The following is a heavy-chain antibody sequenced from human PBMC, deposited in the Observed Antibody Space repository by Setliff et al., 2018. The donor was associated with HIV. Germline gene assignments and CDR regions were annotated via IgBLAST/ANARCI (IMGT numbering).Heavy chain of an antibody. Sequence: GGSLRLSCAASGFTFSNSGMHWVRQAPGKGLEWVTFIRYDESDKDYADSVKGRFTISRDNSRNTLFLQMNSLTTEDTAVYYCANSHDYGDYVWDYWGQGTLVTVSS. CDR1: GFTFSNSG. CDR3: ANSHDYGDYVWDY. D-gene: IGHD4-17*01. V-gene: IGHV3-30*02. J-gene: IGHJ4*02. CDR2: IRYDESDK.